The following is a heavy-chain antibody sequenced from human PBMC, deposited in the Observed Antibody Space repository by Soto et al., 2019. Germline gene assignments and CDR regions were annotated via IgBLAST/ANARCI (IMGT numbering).Heavy chain of an antibody. D-gene: IGHD5-18*01. CDR1: GFSLTTRGVG. V-gene: IGHV2-5*02. Sequence: QITLKESGPTLVKPTQTLTLTCTFSGFSLTTRGVGVGWIRQPPGKALEWLALIYWDDDEGYTPSLKSRLTITKGTSKNRGVLTTTNMNPVDTAKYYCAHRPRGYSYHFDSWGQGALVTVSS. CDR3: AHRPRGYSYHFDS. CDR2: IYWDDDE. J-gene: IGHJ4*02.